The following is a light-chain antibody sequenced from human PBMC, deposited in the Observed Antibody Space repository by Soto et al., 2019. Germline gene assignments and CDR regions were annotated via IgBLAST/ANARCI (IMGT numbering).Light chain of an antibody. CDR2: EVN. Sequence: QSVLTQPASLSGSPGQSITISCTGTSSDIGAYDYVSWFQQHPGKAPKLMISEVNNRPSGVSNRFSGSKSGTSASLAITGPQAEDEAHYFCQSYDFTLGAFWVFGGGTK. CDR3: QSYDFTLGAFWV. J-gene: IGLJ3*02. V-gene: IGLV2-14*01. CDR1: SSDIGAYDY.